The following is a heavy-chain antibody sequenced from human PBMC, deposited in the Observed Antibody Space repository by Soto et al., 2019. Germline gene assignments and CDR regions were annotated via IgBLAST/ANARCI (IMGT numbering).Heavy chain of an antibody. CDR1: GHTFSTYY. V-gene: IGHV1-46*01. Sequence: GASVKGSCKTSGHTFSTYYMHWVRQAPGQGLEWMGVINPSGGSTSHAQKFQGRVTMTRDTSTSTVYMELSSLRSEDTAVYYCARRSYYYDSRGYFYFDYWGQGTLVTVSS. J-gene: IGHJ4*02. D-gene: IGHD3-22*01. CDR2: INPSGGST. CDR3: ARRSYYYDSRGYFYFDY.